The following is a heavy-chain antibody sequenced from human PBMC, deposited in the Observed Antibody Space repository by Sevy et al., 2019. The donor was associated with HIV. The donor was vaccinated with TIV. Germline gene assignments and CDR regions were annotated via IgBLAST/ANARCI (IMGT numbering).Heavy chain of an antibody. Sequence: GGSLRLSCAASGFTFSVYWMSWVRQAPGKGLEWVATMKEDGSDKDYVDPVKGRFTISRDNAKNSLYLQMNSLRAEDTALYYGVGEGVGGYSYSLDCWGQGTLVTVSS. CDR3: VGEGVGGYSYSLDC. D-gene: IGHD5-18*01. J-gene: IGHJ4*02. V-gene: IGHV3-7*01. CDR1: GFTFSVYW. CDR2: MKEDGSDK.